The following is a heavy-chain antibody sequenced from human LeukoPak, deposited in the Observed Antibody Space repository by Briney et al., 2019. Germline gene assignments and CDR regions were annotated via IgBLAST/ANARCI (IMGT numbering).Heavy chain of an antibody. V-gene: IGHV3-53*01. D-gene: IGHD2-2*01. Sequence: GGSLRLSCAASGFTVSSDYMSWVRQAPGKGLEWGSVIYTGGSTYYADSVKGRFTISRDNSKNTLCLQMNSLRAEDTAVYYCARYCSDISCYSFDVWGQGTTVTVSP. J-gene: IGHJ3*01. CDR2: IYTGGST. CDR1: GFTVSSDY. CDR3: ARYCSDISCYSFDV.